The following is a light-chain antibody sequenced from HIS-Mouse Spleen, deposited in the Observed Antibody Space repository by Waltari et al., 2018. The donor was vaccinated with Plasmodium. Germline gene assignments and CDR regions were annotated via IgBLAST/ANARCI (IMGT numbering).Light chain of an antibody. J-gene: IGLJ3*02. V-gene: IGLV1-40*01. Sequence: QSVLTQPPSVSGAPGQRVTISCTGSSSNIGAGYDVHWYQQLPGTAPKLLIYCHSNRPSGFPDRSSGSKSGTSASLAITGLQAEDEADYYCQSYDSSLSGVFGGGTKLTVL. CDR2: CHS. CDR3: QSYDSSLSGV. CDR1: SSNIGAGYD.